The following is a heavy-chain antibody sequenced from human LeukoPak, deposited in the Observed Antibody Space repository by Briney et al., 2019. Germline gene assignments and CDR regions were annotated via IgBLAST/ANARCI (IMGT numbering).Heavy chain of an antibody. V-gene: IGHV4-59*01. J-gene: IGHJ4*02. CDR2: IYYSGST. Sequence: PSETLSLTCTVSGDSISTYYWSWIRQPPGKGLEWIGYIYYSGSTNYNPSLKSRVTISVDTSKNQFSLKLSSVTAADTAVYYCAREVDCSGGSSYHFDYWGQGTLVTVSS. D-gene: IGHD2-15*01. CDR1: GDSISTYY. CDR3: AREVDCSGGSSYHFDY.